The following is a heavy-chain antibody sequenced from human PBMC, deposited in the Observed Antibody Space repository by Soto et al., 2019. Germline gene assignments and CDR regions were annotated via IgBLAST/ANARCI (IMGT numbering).Heavy chain of an antibody. CDR2: VIPILGTA. CDR3: ARLGHPGH. J-gene: IGHJ4*02. Sequence: QVQLVQSGAEVKKPGSSVKVSCTASGGSLRNSVISWVRQAPAQRLEWMGGVIPILGTANYAQKFQGRATMTADEATSTAYMDLSSLSPGDTAVYYCARLGHPGHWGPGTLVIVSS. CDR1: GGSLRNSV. V-gene: IGHV1-69*01.